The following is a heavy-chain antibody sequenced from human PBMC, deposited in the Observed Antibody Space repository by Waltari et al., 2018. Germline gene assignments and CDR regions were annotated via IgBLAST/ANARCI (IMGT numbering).Heavy chain of an antibody. D-gene: IGHD3-16*01. CDR1: GYFFSNYG. CDR2: ISGYNGDA. J-gene: IGHJ4*02. V-gene: IGHV1-18*01. Sequence: QLVQSGAEVKKPGDSVKVSCKGSGYFFSNYGVTWVRQAPGQGLEWMGWISGYNGDAKYEEKFEGRVTMTRDTSTSTAYMEIRGLRSDDTAVYFCARDDVDSSAFGGFWGQGTQVTVSS. CDR3: ARDDVDSSAFGGF.